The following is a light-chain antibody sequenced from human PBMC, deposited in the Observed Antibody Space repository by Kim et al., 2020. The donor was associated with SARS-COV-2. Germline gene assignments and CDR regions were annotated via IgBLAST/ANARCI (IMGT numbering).Light chain of an antibody. CDR3: AAWDDSLNGHV. Sequence: GQVDTISCAGSRSNTGSNTVNWYQQLPGTAPKLLIYSNNQRPSGVPDRFSGSKSGTSASLAISGLQSEDEADYYCAAWDDSLNGHVFGTGTKVTVL. CDR1: RSNTGSNT. CDR2: SNN. J-gene: IGLJ1*01. V-gene: IGLV1-44*01.